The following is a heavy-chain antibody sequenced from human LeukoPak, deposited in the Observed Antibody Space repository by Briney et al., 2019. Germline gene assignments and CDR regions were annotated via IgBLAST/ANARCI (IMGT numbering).Heavy chain of an antibody. Sequence: PGGSLRLSCAASGFTFSSSWMTWVRQAPGKGLEWVAHIKEDGTEEYYVDSVKGRFTISRDNAKNSLYLQMSSLRAEDTALYYCAREEGGYFDYWGQGTLVTVSS. CDR2: IKEDGTEE. V-gene: IGHV3-7*05. D-gene: IGHD3-16*01. CDR1: GFTFSSSW. CDR3: AREEGGYFDY. J-gene: IGHJ4*02.